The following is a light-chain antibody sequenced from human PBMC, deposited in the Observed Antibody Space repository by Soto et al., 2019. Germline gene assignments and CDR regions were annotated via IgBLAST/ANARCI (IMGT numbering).Light chain of an antibody. J-gene: IGKJ2*01. CDR1: QSILYSFNNRTY. V-gene: IGKV4-1*01. CDR3: QQYYSSPYT. Sequence: DIVMTQSPDSLTVSLGERATINCKSSQSILYSFNNRTYLAWYQQKPGQPPNLLIYWASARESGVPDRFSGSGSGTDFTLTISSLQAEDVAVYYCQQYYSSPYTFGQGTKLEIK. CDR2: WAS.